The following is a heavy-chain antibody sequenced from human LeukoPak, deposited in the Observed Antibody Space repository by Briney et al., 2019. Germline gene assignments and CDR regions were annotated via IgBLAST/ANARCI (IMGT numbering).Heavy chain of an antibody. CDR1: GGSFSGYY. CDR2: INHSGST. D-gene: IGHD2-15*01. J-gene: IGHJ5*02. V-gene: IGHV4-34*01. CDR3: ARGVGYCSGGSCYAAMNNWFDP. Sequence: PSEAPSLTCAVYGGSFSGYYWSWIRQPPGKGLEWIGEINHSGSTNYNPSLKSRVTISVDTSKNQFSLKLSSVTAADTAVYYCARGVGYCSGGSCYAAMNNWFDPWGQGTLVTVSS.